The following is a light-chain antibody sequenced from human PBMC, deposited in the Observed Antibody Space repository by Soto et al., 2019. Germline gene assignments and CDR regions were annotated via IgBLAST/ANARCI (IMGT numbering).Light chain of an antibody. CDR2: DVS. J-gene: IGLJ2*01. CDR1: SSDVGGYNY. Sequence: QSALTQPASVSGSPGQSITISCTGTSSDVGGYNYVSWYQHHPGKAPKLMIYDVSNRPAGVSNRFSGSKSGYTASLTISGLQAEDEADYYCSSYISSITPVVFGGGTKLTFL. CDR3: SSYISSITPVV. V-gene: IGLV2-14*03.